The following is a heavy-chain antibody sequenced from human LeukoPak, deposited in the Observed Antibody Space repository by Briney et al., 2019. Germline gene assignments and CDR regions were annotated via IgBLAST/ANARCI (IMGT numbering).Heavy chain of an antibody. J-gene: IGHJ6*03. CDR1: RFTFDDYG. V-gene: IGHV3-20*04. CDR3: ARARGSSTTYYYHYMDV. D-gene: IGHD6-6*01. Sequence: GGSLRLSCAASRFTFDDYGMSWVRQAPGKGLEWVSGIDWNGGSTGYADSVKGRFTISRDNAKNSLYLQMNSLRAEDTALYYCARARGSSTTYYYHYMDVWGKGTTVTVSS. CDR2: IDWNGGST.